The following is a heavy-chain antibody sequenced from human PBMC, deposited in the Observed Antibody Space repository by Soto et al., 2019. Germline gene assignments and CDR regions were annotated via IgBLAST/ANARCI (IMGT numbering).Heavy chain of an antibody. Sequence: EVQLLQSGGGLVPPGESLRLSCAVSGSTFSSYAMSWVRQAPGKGLEWVSTINSRGGSTYYVDSVKARFTISRSNSNTTLYLQMNSLRAEDTAVYYCARGTRPLMTTVTYHNWFDPWGQGTLVTVSS. CDR2: INSRGGST. D-gene: IGHD4-4*01. V-gene: IGHV3-23*01. CDR1: GSTFSSYA. CDR3: ARGTRPLMTTVTYHNWFDP. J-gene: IGHJ5*02.